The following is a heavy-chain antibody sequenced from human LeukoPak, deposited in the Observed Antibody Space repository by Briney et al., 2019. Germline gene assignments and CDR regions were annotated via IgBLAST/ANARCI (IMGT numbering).Heavy chain of an antibody. V-gene: IGHV3-23*01. D-gene: IGHD6-13*01. CDR3: AKDQKSIAATGYDY. Sequence: GGSLRLSCAASGFTFANYAMSWVRQGPGKGQEWVSTISGSGGSTYYADSVKGRFTISRDNSKNTLFLQMNSLRADDTAVYFCAKDQKSIAATGYDYWGQGTLVTVSS. J-gene: IGHJ4*02. CDR2: ISGSGGST. CDR1: GFTFANYA.